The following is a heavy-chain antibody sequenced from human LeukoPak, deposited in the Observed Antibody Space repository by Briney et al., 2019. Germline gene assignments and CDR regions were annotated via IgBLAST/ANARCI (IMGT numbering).Heavy chain of an antibody. CDR3: TGDFLNAIDI. V-gene: IGHV3-21*01. CDR1: GFTFSSST. J-gene: IGHJ3*02. D-gene: IGHD2/OR15-2a*01. Sequence: PGGSLRLSCAASGFTFSSSTMTWVRQSPGRGLEWVSSISSSSTYIYYADAVKGRFIISRDNAKNSLSLQMNSLRAEDTAVFYCTGDFLNAIDIWGQGTMVTVSS. CDR2: ISSSSTYI.